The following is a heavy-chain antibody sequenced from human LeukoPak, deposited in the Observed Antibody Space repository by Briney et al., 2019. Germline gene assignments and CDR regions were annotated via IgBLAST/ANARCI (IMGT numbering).Heavy chain of an antibody. CDR1: GLNFDDSA. Sequence: GGSLRLSCVASGLNFDDSAMHWVRQAPGKGLEWVSLISADGGSTFSADSVKGRFSISRDNSKNSLYLQMNSLRSEDTAMYYCARESGKFDYWGQGTLVAVSS. V-gene: IGHV3-43*02. J-gene: IGHJ4*02. CDR3: ARESGKFDY. CDR2: ISADGGST.